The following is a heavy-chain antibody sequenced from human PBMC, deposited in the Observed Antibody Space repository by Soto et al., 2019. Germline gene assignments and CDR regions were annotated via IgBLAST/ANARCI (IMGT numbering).Heavy chain of an antibody. J-gene: IGHJ4*02. CDR3: AIDYDILTGYSDF. V-gene: IGHV3-23*01. D-gene: IGHD3-9*01. Sequence: GGSLRLSCAASGFTFSSYAMSWVRQAPGKGLEWVSAISGSGGSTYYADSVKGRFTISRDNSKNTLYLQMNSLRAEDTAVYYCAIDYDILTGYSDFWGQGTLVTVSS. CDR1: GFTFSSYA. CDR2: ISGSGGST.